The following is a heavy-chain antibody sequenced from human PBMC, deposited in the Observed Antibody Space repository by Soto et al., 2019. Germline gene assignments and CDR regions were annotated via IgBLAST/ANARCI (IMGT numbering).Heavy chain of an antibody. CDR1: GGSISSGGYS. CDR3: ASLYGDPGEYYFDY. V-gene: IGHV4-30-2*01. D-gene: IGHD4-17*01. J-gene: IGHJ4*02. Sequence: SETLSLTCAVSGGSISSGGYSWSWIRQPPGKGLEWIGYIYHSGSTYYNPSLKSRVTISVDRSKNQVSLKLSSVTAADTAVYYCASLYGDPGEYYFDYWGQGTLVTVSS. CDR2: IYHSGST.